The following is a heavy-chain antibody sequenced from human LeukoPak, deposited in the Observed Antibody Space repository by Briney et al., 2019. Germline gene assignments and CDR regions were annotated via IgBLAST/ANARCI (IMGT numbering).Heavy chain of an antibody. Sequence: LAGGSLRLSCAASGFTFSSYAMSWVRQAPGKGLEWVSAISGSGGSTYYAGSVKGRFTISRDNSKNTLYLQMNSLRAEDTAVYYCVAYPTTVTNRFDPWGQGTLVTVSS. CDR2: ISGSGGST. CDR1: GFTFSSYA. D-gene: IGHD4-17*01. J-gene: IGHJ5*02. CDR3: VAYPTTVTNRFDP. V-gene: IGHV3-23*01.